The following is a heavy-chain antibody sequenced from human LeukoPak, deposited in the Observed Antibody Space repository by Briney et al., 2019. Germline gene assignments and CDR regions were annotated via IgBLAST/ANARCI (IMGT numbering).Heavy chain of an antibody. J-gene: IGHJ4*02. CDR1: GGSISSYY. CDR3: ARAANVDTAMQEYFDY. V-gene: IGHV4-59*12. CDR2: IYYSGST. Sequence: PSETLSLTCTVSGGSISSYYWSWIRQPPGKGLEWIGYIYYSGSTNYNPSLKSRVTISVDTSKNQFSLKLSSVTAADTAVYYCARAANVDTAMQEYFDYWGQGTLVTVSS. D-gene: IGHD5-18*01.